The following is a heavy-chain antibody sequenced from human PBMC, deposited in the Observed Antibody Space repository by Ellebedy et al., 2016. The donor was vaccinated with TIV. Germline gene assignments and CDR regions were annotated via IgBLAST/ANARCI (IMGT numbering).Heavy chain of an antibody. CDR1: GYIFTNYD. J-gene: IGHJ4*02. Sequence: AASVKVSCKASGYIFTNYDINWVRQATGQGLAWMGWMNPNSGNTGYAQKFQGRVTMTRNTSRSTAYMELSSLTFADTAVYYCARRQFYMSDYWGQGTLVTVSS. D-gene: IGHD5-24*01. CDR3: ARRQFYMSDY. V-gene: IGHV1-8*01. CDR2: MNPNSGNT.